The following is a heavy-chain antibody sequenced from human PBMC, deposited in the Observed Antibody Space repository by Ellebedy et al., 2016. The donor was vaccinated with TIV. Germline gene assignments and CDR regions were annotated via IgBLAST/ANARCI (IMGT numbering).Heavy chain of an antibody. CDR2: IHHRGYT. CDR3: ATSPSPSIWPFDN. Sequence: MPSETLSLTCAVSGDSVDSNNWWSWVRQSPEKGLEWIGEIHHRGYTNYNPSLKSRVTMSLDRSKNQFSLRLTSVTAADTAMYYCATSPSPSIWPFDNWGQGILVTVSS. CDR1: GDSVDSNNW. J-gene: IGHJ4*02. V-gene: IGHV4-4*02. D-gene: IGHD6-6*01.